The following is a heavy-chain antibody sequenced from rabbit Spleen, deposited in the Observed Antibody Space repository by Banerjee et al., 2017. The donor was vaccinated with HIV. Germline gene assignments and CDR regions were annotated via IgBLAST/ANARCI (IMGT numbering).Heavy chain of an antibody. CDR2: IGTGVGDT. V-gene: IGHV1S45*01. Sequence: QEQLVESGGGLVKPGASLTLTCTASGFSFSSGYDMCWVRQAPGKGLEWIACIGTGVGDTYYANWAKGRFTISETSSTTVTLQMTSLTAADTATYFCARDYGGSITYYLALWGQGTLVTVS. CDR1: GFSFSSGYD. J-gene: IGHJ3*01. CDR3: ARDYGGSITYYLAL. D-gene: IGHD4-2*01.